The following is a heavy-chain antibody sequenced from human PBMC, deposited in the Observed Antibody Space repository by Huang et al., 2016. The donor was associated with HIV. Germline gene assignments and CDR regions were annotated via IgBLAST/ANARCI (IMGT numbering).Heavy chain of an antibody. CDR2: RVPLFAAS. D-gene: IGHD6-13*01. Sequence: VQLTQSGPEVKRPGSSVRVACTASGGTFNTLAFNWVRQAPGQGLGYVGGRVPLFAASNYAQRFRDRVTISADKSSRTVYLEVLGLSMADTTVFYCAREGETWYGRPTAAFEVWGQGTTVTVSS. CDR1: GGTFNTLA. CDR3: AREGETWYGRPTAAFEV. J-gene: IGHJ3*01. V-gene: IGHV1-69*14.